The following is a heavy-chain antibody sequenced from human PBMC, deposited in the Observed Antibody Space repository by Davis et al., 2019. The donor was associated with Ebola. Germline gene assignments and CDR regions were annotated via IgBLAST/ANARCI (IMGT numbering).Heavy chain of an antibody. CDR2: IHYTGST. J-gene: IGHJ4*02. Sequence: GSLRLSCDVYGGTFSGQYWSWIRQHPGEGLEWIGYIHYTGSTNYNPSLKSRVTISVDTSKNQFSLRLSSVTAADTAVYYCARWVGSDWYYFDYWGQGTLVTVSS. CDR1: GGTFSGQY. D-gene: IGHD6-19*01. V-gene: IGHV4-59*11. CDR3: ARWVGSDWYYFDY.